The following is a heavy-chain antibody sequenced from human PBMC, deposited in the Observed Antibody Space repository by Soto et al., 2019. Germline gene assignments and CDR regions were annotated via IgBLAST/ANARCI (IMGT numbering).Heavy chain of an antibody. V-gene: IGHV4-59*01. Sequence: SETLSLTCTVSVGSINTNYWSWVRQPPGGGLEWIGYIFYSGITNYNPSLRSRVTISLGRSKNQFSLNLKSVTAADTAVYYCAIGNSGYENLWFDPWGQGTLVTVSS. D-gene: IGHD5-12*01. CDR3: AIGNSGYENLWFDP. CDR1: VGSINTNY. CDR2: IFYSGIT. J-gene: IGHJ5*02.